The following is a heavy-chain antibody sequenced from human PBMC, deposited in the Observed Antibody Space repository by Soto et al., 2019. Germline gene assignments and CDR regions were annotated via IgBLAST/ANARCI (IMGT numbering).Heavy chain of an antibody. V-gene: IGHV4-61*01. CDR1: GGSVNSGNFY. J-gene: IGHJ4*02. D-gene: IGHD6-19*01. CDR2: IYYSGST. CDR3: ARVGGSGWNFDS. Sequence: PSETLSLTCTVSGGSVNSGNFYWSWIRQPPGKGLEWIGYIYYSGSTNYSPSLKSRVTISVDTSKNQFSLKLSSVTAADTAIYYCARVGGSGWNFDSWGQGILVTVSS.